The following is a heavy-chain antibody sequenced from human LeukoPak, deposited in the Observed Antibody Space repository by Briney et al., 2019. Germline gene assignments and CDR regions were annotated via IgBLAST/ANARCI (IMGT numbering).Heavy chain of an antibody. Sequence: SETLSLTCTVSGGPINSDHWNWLRQPPGQGLEWIGYIYSSGGTNYNPSLNSRVSISLDTSKNQFSLKLSSVTAADTALFYCARYSGSHYAFDIWGQGTMVTVSS. D-gene: IGHD1-26*01. CDR3: ARYSGSHYAFDI. V-gene: IGHV4-59*08. CDR2: IYSSGGT. J-gene: IGHJ3*02. CDR1: GGPINSDH.